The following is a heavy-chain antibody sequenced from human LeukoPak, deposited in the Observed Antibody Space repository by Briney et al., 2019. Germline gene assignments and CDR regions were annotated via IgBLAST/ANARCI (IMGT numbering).Heavy chain of an antibody. CDR3: TRGGPGGY. CDR2: IYHSGST. V-gene: IGHV4-38-2*02. CDR1: GYSISSGYY. Sequence: SETLSLTCTVSGYSISSGYYWGWIRQPPGKGLEWIGSIYHSGSTYYNPSLKSRVTISVDTSKNQFSLKLSSVTAADTAFYYCTRGGPGGYWGQGTLVTVSS. J-gene: IGHJ4*02. D-gene: IGHD4-23*01.